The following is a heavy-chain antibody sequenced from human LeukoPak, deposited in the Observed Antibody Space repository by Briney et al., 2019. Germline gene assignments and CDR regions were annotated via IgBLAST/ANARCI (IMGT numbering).Heavy chain of an antibody. CDR2: MSSSDDGR. D-gene: IGHD3-10*01. Sequence: GGSLRLSCATSGFSFSSYAMSWVRQAPGKGLEWVSAMSSSDDGRYYAASVRGRFTISRDTSRSTLYLQMNSLRAEDTAVYYCAKGSHGSGSYYQYYYYYYMDVWGKGTTVTISS. CDR1: GFSFSSYA. CDR3: AKGSHGSGSYYQYYYYYYMDV. V-gene: IGHV3-23*01. J-gene: IGHJ6*03.